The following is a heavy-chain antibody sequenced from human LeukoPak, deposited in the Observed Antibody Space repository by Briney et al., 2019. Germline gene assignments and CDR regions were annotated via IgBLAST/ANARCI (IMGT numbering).Heavy chain of an antibody. CDR3: ARDPDIFVY. CDR2: ISSSSTTI. J-gene: IGHJ4*02. V-gene: IGHV3-48*01. D-gene: IGHD3-9*01. Sequence: GGSLRLSCAASGFTFSSYSMNWVRQAPGKGLDWVSYISSSSTTIYYADSVKGRFTISRDNSKNTVYLQMNSLRGEDTALYYCARDPDIFVYWGQGTLVTVSS. CDR1: GFTFSSYS.